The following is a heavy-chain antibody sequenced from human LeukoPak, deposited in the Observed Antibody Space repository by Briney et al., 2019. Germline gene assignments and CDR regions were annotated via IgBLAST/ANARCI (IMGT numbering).Heavy chain of an antibody. CDR2: ISGSGGST. J-gene: IGHJ4*02. Sequence: PGGSLRLSCAASGFTFGTYGMTWVRQAPGKGLEWVSGISGSGGSTYYADSVKGRFTISRDNSKNTLYLQMNSLRAEDTAVYYCAKGYSNIGDYWGQGTLVTVSS. CDR1: GFTFGTYG. D-gene: IGHD6-13*01. CDR3: AKGYSNIGDY. V-gene: IGHV3-23*01.